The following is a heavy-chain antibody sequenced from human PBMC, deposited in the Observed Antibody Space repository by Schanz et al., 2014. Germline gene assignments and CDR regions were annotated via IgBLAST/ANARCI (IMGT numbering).Heavy chain of an antibody. CDR1: GFTVTSYY. V-gene: IGHV3-53*01. J-gene: IGHJ4*02. CDR3: AKGQLLSYYFDY. CDR2: IYGGGST. Sequence: EMQLVESGGGLIQPGGSLRLSCAASGFTVTSYYMSWVRQAPGKGLEWVSLIYGGGSTYYADPVKGRFTISRHNSKNTLYLQMNSLRAEDTAVYYCAKGQLLSYYFDYWGQGTLVTVSS. D-gene: IGHD2-21*01.